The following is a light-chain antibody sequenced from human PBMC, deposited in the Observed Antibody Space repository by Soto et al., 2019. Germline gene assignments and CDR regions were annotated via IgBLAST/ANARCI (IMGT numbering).Light chain of an antibody. Sequence: EIVLTQSPGTLSLSPGERATLSCRASQSVSSSYLAWYQQKPGQSPRLLMYDVSTRATGIPDRFSGSGSGTDFTLTISRLEPEDSAVYYCQQYGSSPTWTFGQGTKV. CDR2: DVS. J-gene: IGKJ1*01. CDR3: QQYGSSPTWT. CDR1: QSVSSSY. V-gene: IGKV3-20*01.